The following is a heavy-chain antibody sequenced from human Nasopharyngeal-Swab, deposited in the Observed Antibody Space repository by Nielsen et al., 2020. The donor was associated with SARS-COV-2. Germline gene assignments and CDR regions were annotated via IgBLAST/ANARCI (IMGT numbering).Heavy chain of an antibody. J-gene: IGHJ4*02. CDR2: INHRGTT. CDR1: GGSFSGYY. D-gene: IGHD3-22*01. Sequence: SETLSLTCAVYGGSFSGYYWRWIRQPPGKGLEWIGEINHRGTTSYNPSLKSRVTISSHTSKNQFSLKLSSVTAADTAVYYCARGHRSISMIVVVIATAHFYFDSWGRGTLVTVTS. V-gene: IGHV4-34*01. CDR3: ARGHRSISMIVVVIATAHFYFDS.